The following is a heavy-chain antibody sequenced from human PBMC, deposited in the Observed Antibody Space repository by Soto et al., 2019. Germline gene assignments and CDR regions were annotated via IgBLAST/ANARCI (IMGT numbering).Heavy chain of an antibody. CDR2: IYGSATGI. CDR3: AKDRHPDGRWDIDW. Sequence: EVVLLESGGDLVRPGGSLRLSCEASGFTFRQYTMNWVRQAPGQGLGWVSGIYGSATGIYYADSVRGRFTISRDNSRNPVYLQMNSLRAEDTAVYYCAKDRHPDGRWDIDWWGQGTRVTVSS. D-gene: IGHD1-26*01. V-gene: IGHV3-23*01. CDR1: GFTFRQYT. J-gene: IGHJ4*02.